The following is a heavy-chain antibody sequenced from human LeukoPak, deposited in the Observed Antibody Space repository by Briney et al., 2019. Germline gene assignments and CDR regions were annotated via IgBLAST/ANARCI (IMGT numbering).Heavy chain of an antibody. Sequence: GASVKVSCKASGYTFTGYYMNWVRQAPGQGLEWMGIINHSGDSTSYAQKFQGRVTMTRDTSTSTVYMELSSLRSEDTAVYYCASVLYCGADCYSGRYFFDYWGQGTLVTVSS. J-gene: IGHJ4*02. D-gene: IGHD2-21*02. CDR2: INHSGDST. CDR3: ASVLYCGADCYSGRYFFDY. CDR1: GYTFTGYY. V-gene: IGHV1-46*01.